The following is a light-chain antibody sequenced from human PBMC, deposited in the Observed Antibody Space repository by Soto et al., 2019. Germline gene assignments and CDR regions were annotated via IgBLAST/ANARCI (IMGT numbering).Light chain of an antibody. CDR1: DSNIGSNT. V-gene: IGLV1-44*01. CDR3: AAWDDSLNGRAV. Sequence: QSVLTQPPSASGTHGQRVTISCSGSDSNIGSNTVNWYQQVPGTAPKLLIYSTSQRPSGVPDRFSGSKSGTSASLAISGLQSEDEGDYYCAAWDDSLNGRAVFGGGTKLTVL. J-gene: IGLJ3*02. CDR2: STS.